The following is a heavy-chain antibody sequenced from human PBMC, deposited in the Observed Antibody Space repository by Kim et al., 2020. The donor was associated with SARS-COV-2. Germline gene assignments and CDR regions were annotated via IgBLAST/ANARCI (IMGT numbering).Heavy chain of an antibody. V-gene: IGHV3-33*01. CDR3: ARDLGMGSYFDY. Sequence: KKYGAPMEGRFTISRDNSKTTLYLQMNSLGVEDTAVYYCARDLGMGSYFDYWGQGALVIVSS. D-gene: IGHD3-3*01. CDR2: K. J-gene: IGHJ4*02.